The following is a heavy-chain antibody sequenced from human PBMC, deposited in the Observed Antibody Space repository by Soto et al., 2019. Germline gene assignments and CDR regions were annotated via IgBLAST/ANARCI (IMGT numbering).Heavy chain of an antibody. V-gene: IGHV1-18*01. CDR2: IGTHNGDT. CDR3: ARDWRGAEGFDP. D-gene: IGHD3-3*01. J-gene: IGHJ5*02. CDR1: GYTFNTYG. Sequence: GASVEVSCKASGYTFNTYGFSWVRQAPGQGLEWVGWIGTHNGDTTYAQKFQGRVTMTIDTSTTTSYMELRSLTSDDTAMYFCARDWRGAEGFDPWGQGTLVTVSS.